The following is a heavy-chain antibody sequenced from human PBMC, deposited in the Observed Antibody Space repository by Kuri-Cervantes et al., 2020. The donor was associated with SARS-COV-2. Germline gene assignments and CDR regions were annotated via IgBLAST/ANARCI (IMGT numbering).Heavy chain of an antibody. V-gene: IGHV3-7*02. CDR3: ARGSEAGYYYFDY. Sequence: GESLKISCAASGFTFSSYWMSWVRQAPGKGLEWVANIKQDGSEKYYVDSVKGRFTISRDNAKNSLYLQMNSLRDEDTAVYYCARGSEAGYYYFDYWGQGTLVTVSS. CDR2: IKQDGSEK. CDR1: GFTFSSYW. J-gene: IGHJ4*02. D-gene: IGHD3-9*01.